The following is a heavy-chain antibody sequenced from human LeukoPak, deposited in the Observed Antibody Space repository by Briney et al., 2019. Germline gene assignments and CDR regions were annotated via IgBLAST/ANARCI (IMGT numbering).Heavy chain of an antibody. CDR2: IYSGGST. J-gene: IGHJ4*02. Sequence: GDSLRLSCAASGFTVSSNYMSWVRQAPGKGLEWVSVIYSGGSTYYADSVKGRFTISRDNSKNTLYLQMNSLRAEDTAVYYCARAPKIAAAADYWGQGTLVTVSS. CDR1: GFTVSSNY. CDR3: ARAPKIAAAADY. D-gene: IGHD6-13*01. V-gene: IGHV3-66*01.